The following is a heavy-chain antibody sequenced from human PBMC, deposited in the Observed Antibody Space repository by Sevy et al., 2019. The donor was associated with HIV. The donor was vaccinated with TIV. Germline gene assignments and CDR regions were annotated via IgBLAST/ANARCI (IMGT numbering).Heavy chain of an antibody. V-gene: IGHV4-39*01. J-gene: IGHJ5*02. CDR3: AGRGDNNWFDP. Sequence: SETLSLTCTVSGVSISGGAYYWGWIRQPPGKGLEWIGSISYTGSTYYNPSLKSRVTISVETSKTQFSLKLTSVTAADTAVYYCAGRGDNNWFDPWGQGTLVTVSS. CDR2: ISYTGST. CDR1: GVSISGGAYY. D-gene: IGHD2-15*01.